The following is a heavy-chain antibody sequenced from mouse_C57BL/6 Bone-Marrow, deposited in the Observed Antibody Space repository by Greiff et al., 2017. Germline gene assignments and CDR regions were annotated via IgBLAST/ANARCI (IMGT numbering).Heavy chain of an antibody. CDR3: ARVIYYDYDGAWFAY. D-gene: IGHD2-4*01. CDR2: ISDGGSYT. CDR1: GFTFSSYA. V-gene: IGHV5-4*01. Sequence: EVQGVESGGGLVKPGGSLKLSCAASGFTFSSYAMSWVRQTPEKRLEWVATISDGGSYTYYPDNVKGRFTISRDNAKNNLYLQMSHLKSEDTAMYYCARVIYYDYDGAWFAYWGQGPLVTVSA. J-gene: IGHJ3*01.